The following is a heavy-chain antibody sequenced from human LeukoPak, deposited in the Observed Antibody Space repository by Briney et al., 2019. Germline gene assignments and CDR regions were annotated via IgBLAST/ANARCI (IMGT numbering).Heavy chain of an antibody. CDR3: ATDRLFHNY. D-gene: IGHD6-6*01. V-gene: IGHV3-15*01. CDR2: IRNEIDGGTT. CDR1: GFNFSNAW. Sequence: GGSLRLSCAASGFNFSNAWMAWVRQAPGKGLEWVGRIRNEIDGGTTHYATSATGRFTITRDDSRNTLHLQMQGLKSEDTAVYYCATDRLFHNYWGQGTLVTVSS. J-gene: IGHJ4*02.